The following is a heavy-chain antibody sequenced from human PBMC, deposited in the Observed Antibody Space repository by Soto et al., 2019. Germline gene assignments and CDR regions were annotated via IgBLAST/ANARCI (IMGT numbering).Heavy chain of an antibody. CDR2: IYSNGNT. Sequence: SETLSLTCTVSGDSINNYYWSWMRLPAGKGLEWIGRIYSNGNTYYNPSLKSRVSMSVDTSKNQFSLILKTATAADTAVYYCARGGAVATTAHFDHWGQGTLVTVSS. V-gene: IGHV4-4*07. CDR1: GDSINNYY. CDR3: ARGGAVATTAHFDH. D-gene: IGHD5-12*01. J-gene: IGHJ4*02.